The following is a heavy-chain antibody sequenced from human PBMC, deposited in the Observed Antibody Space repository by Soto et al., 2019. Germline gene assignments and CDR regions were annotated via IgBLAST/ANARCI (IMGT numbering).Heavy chain of an antibody. CDR1: GFTFSSYA. Sequence: GGSLRLSCAASGFTFSSYAMHWVRQAPGKGLEWVAVISYDGSNKYYADSGKGRFTISRVNSKNTLYLQMNSLRAEDTAVYYCARPRGADIVVVVAASYYYYGMDVWGQGTTVTVSS. CDR2: ISYDGSNK. CDR3: ARPRGADIVVVVAASYYYYGMDV. D-gene: IGHD2-15*01. J-gene: IGHJ6*02. V-gene: IGHV3-30-3*01.